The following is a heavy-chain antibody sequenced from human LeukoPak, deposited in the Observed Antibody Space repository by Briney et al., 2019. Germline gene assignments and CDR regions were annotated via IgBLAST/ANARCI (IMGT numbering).Heavy chain of an antibody. V-gene: IGHV3-30*19. J-gene: IGHJ4*02. CDR2: IATDGGER. CDR1: GFTFSSYG. D-gene: IGHD5-18*01. Sequence: GGSLRLSCAASGFTFSSYGMHWVRQAPGKGLEWVALIATDGGERYYADSVKGRFTISRDNSKNTLYVQMNSLRPEDTAIYYCARARGDSSPASRYFDYWGQGAPVTVSS. CDR3: ARARGDSSPASRYFDY.